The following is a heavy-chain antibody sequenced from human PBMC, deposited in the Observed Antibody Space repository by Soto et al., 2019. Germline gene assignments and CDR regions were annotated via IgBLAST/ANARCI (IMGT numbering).Heavy chain of an antibody. CDR2: IYTSGST. V-gene: IGHV4-4*07. CDR1: GGSISSYY. D-gene: IGHD7-27*01. J-gene: IGHJ4*02. CDR3: ARDSAQLGITDY. Sequence: SETLSLTCTVSGGSISSYYWSWIRQPAGKGLEWIGRIYTSGSTNYNPTLKSRVTMSVDTSKNQFSLKLSSVTAADTAVYYCARDSAQLGITDYWGQGTLVTVSS.